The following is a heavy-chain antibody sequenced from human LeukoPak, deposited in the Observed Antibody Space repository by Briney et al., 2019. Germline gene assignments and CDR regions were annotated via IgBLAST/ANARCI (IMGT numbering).Heavy chain of an antibody. CDR2: IYPGDSDT. J-gene: IGHJ6*03. CDR1: GYSFTSYW. V-gene: IGHV5-51*01. CDR3: ARRNDFWSGYYTHTYSYYMTS. D-gene: IGHD3-3*01. Sequence: GESLKISCKGSGYSFTSYWIGWVRQMPGKGLEWMGIIYPGDSDTRYSPSFQGQVTISADKSISTAYLQWGSLQASDTAMYYCARRNDFWSGYYTHTYSYYMTSGAKGPRSPSP.